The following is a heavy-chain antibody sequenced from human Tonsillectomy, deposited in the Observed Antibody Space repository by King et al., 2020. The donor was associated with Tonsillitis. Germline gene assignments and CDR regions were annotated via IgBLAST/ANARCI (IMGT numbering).Heavy chain of an antibody. Sequence: LQLQESGPGLVKPSQTLSLTCSVSGESIRSGRHYWSWIRQPAGKGLEWIGRMYTNGETNYNPSLKSRVTISLDTSKNQFSLYLTSVTATDTAVYYCAAGQQPMGLDCWSQGTLVTVSS. D-gene: IGHD3-16*01. CDR3: AAGQQPMGLDC. J-gene: IGHJ4*02. CDR2: MYTNGET. CDR1: GESIRSGRHY. V-gene: IGHV4-61*02.